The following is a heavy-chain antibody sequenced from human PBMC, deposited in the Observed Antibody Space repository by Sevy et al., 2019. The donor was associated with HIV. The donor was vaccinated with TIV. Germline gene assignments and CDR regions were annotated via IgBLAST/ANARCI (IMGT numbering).Heavy chain of an antibody. D-gene: IGHD6-6*01. CDR3: AREGADSIAAIHEGPTGFDP. Sequence: SETLSLTCAVYGGSFSGYYWSWIRQPPGKGLEWIGEINHSGSTNYNPSLKSRVTISVDTSKNQFSLKLSSVTAADTAVYYCAREGADSIAAIHEGPTGFDPWGQGTLVTVSS. V-gene: IGHV4-34*01. CDR1: GGSFSGYY. CDR2: INHSGST. J-gene: IGHJ5*02.